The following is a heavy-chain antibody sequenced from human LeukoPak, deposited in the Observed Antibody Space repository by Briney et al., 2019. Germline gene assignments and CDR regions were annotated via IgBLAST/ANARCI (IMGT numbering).Heavy chain of an antibody. CDR3: AKAKYQLLSDTWFDP. CDR2: ISYDGSNK. V-gene: IGHV3-30*18. CDR1: GFTFSSYG. J-gene: IGHJ5*02. Sequence: GGSLRLSCAASGFTFSSYGMHWVRQAPGKGLEWVAVISYDGSNKYYADSVKGRFTIYRDNSKNTLYLQMNSLRAEDTAVYYCAKAKYQLLSDTWFDPWGQGTLVTVSS. D-gene: IGHD2-2*01.